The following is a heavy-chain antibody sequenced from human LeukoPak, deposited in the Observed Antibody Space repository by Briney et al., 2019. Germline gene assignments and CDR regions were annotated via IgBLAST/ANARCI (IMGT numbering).Heavy chain of an antibody. CDR1: GGTFSSYA. J-gene: IGHJ3*02. Sequence: SVKVSCKASGGTFSSYAISWVRQAPGQGLEWMGGIIPIFGTANYAQKFQGRVTITADESTSTAYMELSSLRSEDTAVYYCARRRGYDSSGYLALPAAFDIWGQGTMVTVSS. CDR3: ARRRGYDSSGYLALPAAFDI. V-gene: IGHV1-69*13. D-gene: IGHD3-22*01. CDR2: IIPIFGTA.